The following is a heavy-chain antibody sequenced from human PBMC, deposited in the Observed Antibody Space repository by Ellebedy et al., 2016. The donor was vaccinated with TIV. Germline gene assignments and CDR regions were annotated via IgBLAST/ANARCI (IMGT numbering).Heavy chain of an antibody. Sequence: SETLSLTCTVSGYSISSGYYWGWIQQPPGKGLEWIGSIYHSGSTYYNPSLKSRVTISVDTSKNQFSLKLSSVTAADTAVYYCARDHGAVAFDIWGQGTMVTVSS. CDR3: ARDHGAVAFDI. CDR2: IYHSGST. CDR1: GYSISSGYY. V-gene: IGHV4-38-2*02. J-gene: IGHJ3*02.